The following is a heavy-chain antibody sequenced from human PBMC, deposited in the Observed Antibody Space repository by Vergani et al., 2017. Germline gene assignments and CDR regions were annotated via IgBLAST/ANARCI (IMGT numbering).Heavy chain of an antibody. CDR3: ASGKYYSDSTSHFRGRYFDV. D-gene: IGHD3-16*01. Sequence: QMQLQESGPGLVKASETLSLTCTVPGDSIISRIYYWGCIRQPPGKGLEWIGSIYNSGNGDSSSSLKSRVTISADTSKNQFSLRLTSVTAAYTAVYYCASGKYYSDSTSHFRGRYFDVWGRGTLVTVPS. CDR2: IYNSGNG. CDR1: GDSIISRIYY. V-gene: IGHV4-39*01. J-gene: IGHJ2*01.